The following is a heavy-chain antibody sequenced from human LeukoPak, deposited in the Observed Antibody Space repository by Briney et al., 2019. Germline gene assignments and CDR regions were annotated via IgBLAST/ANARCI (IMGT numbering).Heavy chain of an antibody. CDR1: GGTFSSYA. Sequence: ASVKVSCKASGGTFSSYAISWVRQAPGQGLEWMGWISAYNGNTNYAQKLQGRVTMTTDTSTSTAYMELRSLRSDDTAVYYCAREAGATIDYWGQGTLVTVSS. CDR3: AREAGATIDY. J-gene: IGHJ4*02. V-gene: IGHV1-18*01. D-gene: IGHD1-26*01. CDR2: ISAYNGNT.